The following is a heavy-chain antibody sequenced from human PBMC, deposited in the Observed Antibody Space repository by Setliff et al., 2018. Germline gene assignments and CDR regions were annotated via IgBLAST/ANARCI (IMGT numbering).Heavy chain of an antibody. J-gene: IGHJ6*03. V-gene: IGHV1-18*01. Sequence: GASVKVSCKASGYTFSRYGISWVRQAPGQGLEWMGWISAYNGNTNYAQKLQGRVTMTTDTSTSTAYMELRSLRSEDTAVYFCARGALVLQFLEWLPRFYYMDVWGKGTTVTVSS. CDR2: ISAYNGNT. CDR1: GYTFSRYG. D-gene: IGHD3-3*01. CDR3: ARGALVLQFLEWLPRFYYMDV.